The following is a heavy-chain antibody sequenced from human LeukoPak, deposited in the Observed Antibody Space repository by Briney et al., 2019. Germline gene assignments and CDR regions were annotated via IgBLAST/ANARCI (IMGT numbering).Heavy chain of an antibody. CDR2: IYTSGST. D-gene: IGHD2-15*01. V-gene: IGHV4-4*07. Sequence: SETLSLTCTVSGGSISSYYWSWIRQPAGKGLEWIGRIYTSGSTNYNPSLKSRVTISIDTSKSQFSLILNSVTAADTAVYHCARRYCSGGGCYPRHFDFWGQGILVTVSS. CDR3: ARRYCSGGGCYPRHFDF. J-gene: IGHJ4*02. CDR1: GGSISSYY.